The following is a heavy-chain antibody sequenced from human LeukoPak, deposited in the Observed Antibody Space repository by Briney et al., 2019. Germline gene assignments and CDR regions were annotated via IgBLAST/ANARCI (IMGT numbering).Heavy chain of an antibody. CDR1: GFTFNSYN. V-gene: IGHV3-48*02. CDR2: ISSSSSTI. Sequence: SGGSLRLSCAASGFTFNSYNMNWVRQAPGKGLEWVSYISSSSSTIYYADSVKGRFTISRDSAKTSLFLQMNSLRDEDTAVHYCARAYSSSSGRDAFDSWGLGTLVTVSS. J-gene: IGHJ3*02. D-gene: IGHD6-6*01. CDR3: ARAYSSSSGRDAFDS.